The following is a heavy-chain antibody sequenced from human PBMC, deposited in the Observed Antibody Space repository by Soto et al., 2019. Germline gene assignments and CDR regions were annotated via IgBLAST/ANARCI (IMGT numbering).Heavy chain of an antibody. D-gene: IGHD2-21*01. Sequence: QVQLVQSGAEVKKPGASVKASCKASGYIFIHYYIHWVRQAPGQGLKWMAIINPNGGSTNYAQKIQSRVAVTSGTSTSTVSMKLNSLGSDDTAVYFCARSLLQGDFWGQGTLVTVSP. CDR2: INPNGGST. CDR1: GYIFIHYY. CDR3: ARSLLQGDF. V-gene: IGHV1-46*01. J-gene: IGHJ4*02.